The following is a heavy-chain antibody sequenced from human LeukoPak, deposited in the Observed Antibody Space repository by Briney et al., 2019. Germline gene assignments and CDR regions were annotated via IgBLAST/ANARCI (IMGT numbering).Heavy chain of an antibody. CDR1: GGTFSSYA. Sequence: ASVKVSCKASGGTFSSYAISWVRQAPGQGLEWMGWISAYNGNTNYAQKLQGRVTMTTDTSTSTAYMELRSLRSDDTAVYYCARDNKGGWLTATDYWGQGTLVTVSS. V-gene: IGHV1-18*01. CDR3: ARDNKGGWLTATDY. J-gene: IGHJ4*02. D-gene: IGHD6-19*01. CDR2: ISAYNGNT.